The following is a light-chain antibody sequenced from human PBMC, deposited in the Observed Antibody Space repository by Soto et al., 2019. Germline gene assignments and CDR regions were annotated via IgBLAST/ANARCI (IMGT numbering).Light chain of an antibody. CDR1: QSVSSN. CDR3: QQYNNWPIT. Sequence: EIVLTQSPATLSLSPGERATLSCRASQSVSSNLAWYQQKPGQAPRLLIYGASARATGITARFSGSGSGTEFTLTISSLQSEDFAVYYCQQYNNWPITFGQGTRLE. J-gene: IGKJ5*01. V-gene: IGKV3-15*01. CDR2: GAS.